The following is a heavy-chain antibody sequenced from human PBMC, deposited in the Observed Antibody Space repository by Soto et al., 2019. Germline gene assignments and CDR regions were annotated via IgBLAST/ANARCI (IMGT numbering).Heavy chain of an antibody. CDR1: GYTFTSYG. Sequence: GASVKVSCKASGYTFTSYGISWVRQAPGQGLEWMGWISAYNGNTNYAQKLQGRVTMTTDTSTSTAYMELRSLRSDDTAVYYCARVWTYYYDSSGYSGNHNWFDPWGQGTLVTVSS. CDR2: ISAYNGNT. J-gene: IGHJ5*02. CDR3: ARVWTYYYDSSGYSGNHNWFDP. V-gene: IGHV1-18*01. D-gene: IGHD3-22*01.